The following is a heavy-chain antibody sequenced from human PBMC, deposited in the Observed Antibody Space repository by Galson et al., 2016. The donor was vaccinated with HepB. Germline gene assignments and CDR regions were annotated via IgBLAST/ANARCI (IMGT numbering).Heavy chain of an antibody. Sequence: SLRLSCAASGFIFDDYAMHWVRQAPGKGLEWVSGISWNSGSIGYADSVKGRFTISRDNAKNSLYLQMNSLRAEDTALYYCAKRYCNNDGCPGWAYFDYWGQGSLVTVSS. CDR2: ISWNSGSI. CDR1: GFIFDDYA. CDR3: AKRYCNNDGCPGWAYFDY. J-gene: IGHJ4*02. D-gene: IGHD2/OR15-2a*01. V-gene: IGHV3-9*01.